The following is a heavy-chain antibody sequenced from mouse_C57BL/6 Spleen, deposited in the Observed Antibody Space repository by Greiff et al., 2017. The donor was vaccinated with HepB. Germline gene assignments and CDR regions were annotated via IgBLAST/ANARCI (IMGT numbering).Heavy chain of an antibody. V-gene: IGHV1-66*01. Sequence: VQLQQSGPELVKPGASVKISCKASGYSFTSYYIHWVKQRPGQGLEWIGWIYPGSGNTKYNEKFKGKATLTADTSSSTAYMQLSSLTSEDSAVYYCARKGYGSSQAFAYWGQGTLVTVSA. CDR3: ARKGYGSSQAFAY. CDR1: GYSFTSYY. J-gene: IGHJ3*01. D-gene: IGHD1-1*01. CDR2: IYPGSGNT.